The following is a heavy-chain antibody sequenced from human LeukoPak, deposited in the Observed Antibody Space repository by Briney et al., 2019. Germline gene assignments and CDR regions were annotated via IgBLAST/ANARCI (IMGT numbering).Heavy chain of an antibody. CDR3: ARGPLSLERRTTGGWFDP. D-gene: IGHD4-17*01. CDR2: IYYSGST. J-gene: IGHJ5*02. V-gene: IGHV4-39*07. CDR1: GGSISSSSYY. Sequence: SETLSLTCTVSGGSISSSSYYWGWIRQPPGKGLEWIGSIYYSGSTYYNPSLKSRVTISVDTSKNQFSLKLSSVTAADTAVYYCARGPLSLERRTTGGWFDPWGQGTLVTVSS.